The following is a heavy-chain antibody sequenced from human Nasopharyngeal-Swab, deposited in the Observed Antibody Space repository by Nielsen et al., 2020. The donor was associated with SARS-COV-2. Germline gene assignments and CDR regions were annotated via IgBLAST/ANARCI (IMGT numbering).Heavy chain of an antibody. D-gene: IGHD6-13*01. CDR3: ASRRQQLIPFDY. Sequence: GESLKISCAASGFTFTDYYMTWVRQAPGKGLEWVSYITNGGIMTYYADSVKGRFTMSRDNAKTSLYLQMNSLRAEDTAVYYCASRRQQLIPFDYWGQGTLVTVSS. CDR2: ITNGGIMT. J-gene: IGHJ4*02. CDR1: GFTFTDYY. V-gene: IGHV3-11*04.